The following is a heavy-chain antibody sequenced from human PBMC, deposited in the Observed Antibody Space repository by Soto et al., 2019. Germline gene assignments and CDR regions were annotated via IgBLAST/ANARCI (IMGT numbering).Heavy chain of an antibody. Sequence: ASVKVSCKASGYTFTSYGISWVRQAPGQGLEWIGWISAYNGNTNYAQKIQGRVTMTTDTSTSTAYMELSSLRSDDTAVYYCAIILVAAAGPYYYYGMDVWGQGTTVTVSS. D-gene: IGHD6-13*01. CDR3: AIILVAAAGPYYYYGMDV. CDR2: ISAYNGNT. CDR1: GYTFTSYG. V-gene: IGHV1-18*01. J-gene: IGHJ6*02.